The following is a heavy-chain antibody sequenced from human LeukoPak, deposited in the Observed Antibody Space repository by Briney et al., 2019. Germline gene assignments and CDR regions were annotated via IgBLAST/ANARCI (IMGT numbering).Heavy chain of an antibody. CDR3: ARGVRGVTMVRGFSSYYYYMDV. D-gene: IGHD3-10*01. J-gene: IGHJ6*03. Sequence: PGGSLRLSCAASGFTFSSYEMNWVRQAPGKGLEWVPYISSNGSTIYYADSVKGRFTISRDNAKNSLYLQMNSLRAEDTAVYYCARGVRGVTMVRGFSSYYYYMDVWGKGTTVTISS. CDR1: GFTFSSYE. CDR2: ISSNGSTI. V-gene: IGHV3-48*03.